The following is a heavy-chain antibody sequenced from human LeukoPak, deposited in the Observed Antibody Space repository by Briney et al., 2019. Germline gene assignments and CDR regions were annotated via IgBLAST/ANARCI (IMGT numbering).Heavy chain of an antibody. V-gene: IGHV1-46*01. D-gene: IGHD3-22*01. J-gene: IGHJ6*02. CDR3: ARDLGDYYDSSGYRNYYYYGMDV. CDR1: GYTFTSYY. Sequence: ASVKVSCKASGYTFTSYYMHWVRQAPGQGLEWMGIINPSGGSTSYAQKFQGRVTMTRDTSTSTVYMELSSLRSEDTAVYYCARDLGDYYDSSGYRNYYYYGMDVWGQGTTVTVSS. CDR2: INPSGGST.